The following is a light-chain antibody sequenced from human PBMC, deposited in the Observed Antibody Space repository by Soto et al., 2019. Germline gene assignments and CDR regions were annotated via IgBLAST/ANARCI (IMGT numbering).Light chain of an antibody. J-gene: IGKJ2*01. CDR2: DAS. Sequence: EIVLTQSPATLSLSPGERATLSCRASQSVSSYLAWYQQKPGQAPRLLIYDASNRATGIPARFSGSGSGTDFTLTISSLEPEDFAVYYGQERSNWPPYTFGQRTKLEIK. CDR1: QSVSSY. V-gene: IGKV3-11*01. CDR3: QERSNWPPYT.